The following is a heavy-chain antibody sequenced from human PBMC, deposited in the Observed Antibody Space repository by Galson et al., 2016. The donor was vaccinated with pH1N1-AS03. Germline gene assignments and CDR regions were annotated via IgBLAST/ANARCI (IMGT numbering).Heavy chain of an antibody. D-gene: IGHD2-2*01. Sequence: SLRLSCAASGFAFNNYAMDWVRQAPGKGLEWVSVISGSGDSTYYADSVKGRFTISRDNSKNTLYLQMDSLRAADTAVYFCAKGDIALVPAALYSWGQGTLVTVSS. J-gene: IGHJ4*02. CDR1: GFAFNNYA. CDR3: AKGDIALVPAALYS. CDR2: ISGSGDST. V-gene: IGHV3-23*01.